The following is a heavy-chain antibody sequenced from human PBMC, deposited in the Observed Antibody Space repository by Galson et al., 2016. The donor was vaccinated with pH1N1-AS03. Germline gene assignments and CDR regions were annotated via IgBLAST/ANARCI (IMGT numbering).Heavy chain of an antibody. V-gene: IGHV1-24*01. Sequence: SVKVSCKVSGLSLSELSMHWVRQAPGKGLEWMRCFDREDGEAIYAQKFQGRLTVTEDRSTDTAYMELSSLRPEDTATYYCATDYDYWGQGTLVTVSS. CDR2: FDREDGEA. J-gene: IGHJ4*02. CDR3: ATDYDY. CDR1: GLSLSELS.